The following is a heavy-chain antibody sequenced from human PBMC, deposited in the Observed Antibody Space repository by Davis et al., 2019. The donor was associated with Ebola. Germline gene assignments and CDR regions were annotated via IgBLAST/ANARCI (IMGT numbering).Heavy chain of an antibody. D-gene: IGHD3-10*01. CDR1: GFTVSSNY. CDR3: ARLLPYYSYGMDV. J-gene: IGHJ6*02. CDR2: IYNGGST. Sequence: PGGSLRLSCAASGFTVSSNYMSWVRQAPGKGLEWVSVIYNGGSTYYADSVKGRFTISRDNSKNTLYLQMNSLRAEDTAVYFCARLLPYYSYGMDVWGQGTTVTVSS. V-gene: IGHV3-53*01.